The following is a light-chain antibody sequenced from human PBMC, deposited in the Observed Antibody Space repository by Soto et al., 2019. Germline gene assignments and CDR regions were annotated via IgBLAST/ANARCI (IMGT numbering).Light chain of an antibody. Sequence: QSVLTQPPSASVSPGQSVAISCTATSGDVGGYNYVTWYQQHPGKAPKLMTYEVNKRPSAVPDRFSGSKSGNTASLTVSGLQAEDEADYYCSSYAGSSNVFGTGTKVTVL. J-gene: IGLJ1*01. CDR3: SSYAGSSNV. CDR2: EVN. CDR1: SGDVGGYNY. V-gene: IGLV2-8*01.